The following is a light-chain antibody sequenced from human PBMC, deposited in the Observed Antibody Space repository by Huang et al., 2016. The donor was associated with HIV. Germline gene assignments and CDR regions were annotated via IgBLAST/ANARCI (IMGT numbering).Light chain of an antibody. J-gene: IGKJ3*01. V-gene: IGKV3-20*01. CDR2: GPS. Sequence: EIVLTQSPGTLSLSPGERATLSCRASQSISSSSVAWYLQKPGQAPTRRIHGPSTRATDIPDSFGGRGCGTDVTLTISRLEPEDFAVYYCHQYGSPPFTVGPGTKVDIK. CDR1: QSISSSS. CDR3: HQYGSPPFT.